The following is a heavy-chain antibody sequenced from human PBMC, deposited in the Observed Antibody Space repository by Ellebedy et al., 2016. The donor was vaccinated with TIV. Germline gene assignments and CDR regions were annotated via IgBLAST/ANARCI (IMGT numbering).Heavy chain of an antibody. Sequence: PGGSLRLSCAASGFTFSRYAMHWVRQAPGKGLEWVAALSSDGGNKFYADSGKGRFTITRDNSKNTLYLQMNSLRAEDTAVYYCARANYGDYGLDEWGHGTTVTVSS. CDR3: ARANYGDYGLDE. CDR1: GFTFSRYA. J-gene: IGHJ6*02. V-gene: IGHV3-30*03. D-gene: IGHD4-17*01. CDR2: LSSDGGNK.